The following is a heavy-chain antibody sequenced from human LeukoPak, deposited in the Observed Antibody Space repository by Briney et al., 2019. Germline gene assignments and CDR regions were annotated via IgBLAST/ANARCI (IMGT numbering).Heavy chain of an antibody. J-gene: IGHJ6*02. V-gene: IGHV3-21*01. Sequence: GGSLRLSCAASGFTFSSYSMNWVRQAPGKGLEWVSSISSSSSYIYYADSVKGRFTISRDIAKNSLYLQMNSLRAEDTAVYYCARDLGGSYSHGMDVWGQGTTVTVSS. CDR1: GFTFSSYS. CDR3: ARDLGGSYSHGMDV. CDR2: ISSSSSYI. D-gene: IGHD1-26*01.